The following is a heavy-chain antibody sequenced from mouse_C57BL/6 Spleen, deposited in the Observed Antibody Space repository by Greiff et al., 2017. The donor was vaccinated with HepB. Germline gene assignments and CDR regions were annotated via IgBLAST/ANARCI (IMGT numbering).Heavy chain of an antibody. V-gene: IGHV1-76*01. Sequence: VQLQQSGAELVRPGASVKLSCKASGYTFTDYYINWVKQRPGQGLEWIARIYPGSGNTYYNEKFKGKATLTAEKSSSTAYMQLSSLTSEDSAVYVCARWARDGYYVGYAMDYWGQGTSVTVSS. D-gene: IGHD2-3*01. CDR3: ARWARDGYYVGYAMDY. J-gene: IGHJ4*01. CDR2: IYPGSGNT. CDR1: GYTFTDYY.